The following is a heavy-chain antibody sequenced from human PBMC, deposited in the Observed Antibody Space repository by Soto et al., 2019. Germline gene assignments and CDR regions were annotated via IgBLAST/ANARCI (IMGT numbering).Heavy chain of an antibody. Sequence: EVQLVESGGGFVQPGGSLGLSCAASGFRFSSAAMSWVRQAPGKGLEWISAMSGAGDSPFYADSVKGRLTISRDNSKNTLSLYLDSLRLEDTAVYFCAKGGDYDVDFDYWGQGTPVTVSS. CDR1: GFRFSSAA. J-gene: IGHJ4*02. CDR2: MSGAGDSP. CDR3: AKGGDYDVDFDY. D-gene: IGHD4-17*01. V-gene: IGHV3-23*04.